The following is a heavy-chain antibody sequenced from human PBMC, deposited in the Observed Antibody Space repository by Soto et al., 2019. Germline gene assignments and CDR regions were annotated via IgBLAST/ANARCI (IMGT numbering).Heavy chain of an antibody. J-gene: IGHJ4*02. D-gene: IGHD2-2*01. CDR2: IDPSDSYV. V-gene: IGHV5-10-1*01. CDR1: GYSFTAYW. Sequence: GESLKISCQASGYSFTAYWITWVRQMPGKGLEWMATIDPSDSYVDYSPSFRGHVTFSVDRSITTVYLQWNSLKASDSAMYLCTRRASPSFYPFDFWGQGALVTVSS. CDR3: TRRASPSFYPFDF.